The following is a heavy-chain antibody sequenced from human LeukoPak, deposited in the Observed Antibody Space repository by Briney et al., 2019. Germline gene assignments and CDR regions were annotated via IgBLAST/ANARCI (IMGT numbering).Heavy chain of an antibody. CDR2: INHSGST. J-gene: IGHJ4*02. V-gene: IGHV4-34*01. CDR1: GGSFSGYY. CDR3: ARAPSSSSAYFDY. Sequence: PSETLSHTCAVYGGSFSGYYWSWIRQPPGQGLEWIGEINHSGSTNYNPSLKSRVTISVDTSKNQFSLEVSSVTAADTAVYYCARAPSSSSAYFDYWGQGTLVTVSS. D-gene: IGHD6-6*01.